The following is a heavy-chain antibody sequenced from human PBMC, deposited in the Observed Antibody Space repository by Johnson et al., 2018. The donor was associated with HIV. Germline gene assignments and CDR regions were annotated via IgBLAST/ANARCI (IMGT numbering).Heavy chain of an antibody. D-gene: IGHD3-22*01. J-gene: IGHJ3*02. CDR3: ARDSASSYYDSSAKGGAFDI. Sequence: VQLVESGGNLVQPGGSLRLSCAASGFSVSNYYMSWVRQAPGKGLEWVSVLFSDGTTYYADSVKGRFTISRDNSKNTLFLQMNSLRAEDTAVYYCARDSASSYYDSSAKGGAFDIWGQGTMVTVSS. CDR1: GFSVSNYY. CDR2: LFSDGTT. V-gene: IGHV3-66*01.